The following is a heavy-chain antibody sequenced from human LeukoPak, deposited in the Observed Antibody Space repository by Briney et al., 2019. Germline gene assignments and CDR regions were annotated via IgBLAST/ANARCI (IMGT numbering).Heavy chain of an antibody. J-gene: IGHJ6*02. Sequence: SGTLSLTCAVSGGSISSTNWWTWVRQPPGKGLEWIGEIYHSGSTTYNPSLKSRVIISVDKSKNQFSLKLSSVTAADTAMYYCARRLYSSSGDFYYGMDVWGQGTTVTVSS. CDR2: IYHSGST. CDR1: GGSISSTNW. D-gene: IGHD6-13*01. V-gene: IGHV4-4*02. CDR3: ARRLYSSSGDFYYGMDV.